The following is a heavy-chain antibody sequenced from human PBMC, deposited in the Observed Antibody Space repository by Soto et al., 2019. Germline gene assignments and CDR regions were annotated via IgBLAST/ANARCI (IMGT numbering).Heavy chain of an antibody. V-gene: IGHV3-21*01. CDR3: AREPVGYCSGGSCYRNWFDP. J-gene: IGHJ5*02. CDR2: ISSSNSYI. Sequence: GSLRLSCAASGFTFSSYTMNWVRQAPGKGLEWVSSISSSNSYIYCADSVKGRFTISRDNPKKSLYLQMNSLRAEDTAVYYCAREPVGYCSGGSCYRNWFDPWGQGTLVTVSS. D-gene: IGHD2-15*01. CDR1: GFTFSSYT.